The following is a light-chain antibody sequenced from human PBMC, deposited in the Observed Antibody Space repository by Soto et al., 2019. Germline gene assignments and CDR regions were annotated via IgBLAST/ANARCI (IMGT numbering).Light chain of an antibody. CDR1: SSNIGSNI. Sequence: QSVLTQPPSASGTPGQRVTISCSGSSSNIGSNIVNWYQQLPGTAPKLLIYSINQRPSGVPDRFSGSKSGTSASLAISGLQSEDEADYYCAAWDDSLNGRGVFGGGTQLTVL. V-gene: IGLV1-44*01. J-gene: IGLJ2*01. CDR2: SIN. CDR3: AAWDDSLNGRGV.